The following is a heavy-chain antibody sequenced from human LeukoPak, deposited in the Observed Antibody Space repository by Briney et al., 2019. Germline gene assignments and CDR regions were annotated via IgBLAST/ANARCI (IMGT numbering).Heavy chain of an antibody. Sequence: PSETLSLTCAVYGGSFSGYYWSWIRQPPGKGLEWIGAINHSGSTNYNPSLKSRVTISVDRSKNQFSLKLSSVTAADTAVYYCAREGANGSGTYYFDYWGQGTLVTVSS. D-gene: IGHD3-10*01. CDR3: AREGANGSGTYYFDY. V-gene: IGHV4-34*01. J-gene: IGHJ4*02. CDR2: INHSGST. CDR1: GGSFSGYY.